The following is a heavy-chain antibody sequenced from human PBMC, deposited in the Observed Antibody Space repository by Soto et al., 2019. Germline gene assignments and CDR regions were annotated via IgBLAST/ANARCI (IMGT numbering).Heavy chain of an antibody. V-gene: IGHV4-39*01. CDR1: GGSISSSSYY. Sequence: SETLSLTCTVSGGSISSSSYYWGWIRQPPGKGLEWIGSIYYSGSTYYNPSLKSRVTISVDTSKNQFSLKLSSVTAADTAVYYCARDTYSSSSQVVYFEYWGQGTLVTVSS. J-gene: IGHJ4*02. D-gene: IGHD6-6*01. CDR2: IYYSGST. CDR3: ARDTYSSSSQVVYFEY.